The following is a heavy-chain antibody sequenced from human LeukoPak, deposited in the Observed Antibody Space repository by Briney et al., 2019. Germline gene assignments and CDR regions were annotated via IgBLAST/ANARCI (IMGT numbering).Heavy chain of an antibody. J-gene: IGHJ3*02. V-gene: IGHV4-59*08. D-gene: IGHD1-20*01. CDR2: IYHSGST. CDR3: ARFLTEGDAFDI. Sequence: KTSETLSLTCTVSGGPISSYYWSWIRQPPGKGLEWIGYIYHSGSTNYNPSLKSRVTISVDTSKNQFSLKLSSVTAADTAVYYCARFLTEGDAFDIWGQGTMVTVSS. CDR1: GGPISSYY.